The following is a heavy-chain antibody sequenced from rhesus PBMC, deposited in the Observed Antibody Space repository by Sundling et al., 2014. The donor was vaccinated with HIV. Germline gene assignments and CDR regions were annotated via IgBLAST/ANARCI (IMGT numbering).Heavy chain of an antibody. CDR1: GGSISSYY. D-gene: IGHD6-37*01. CDR2: IYGTGSTT. J-gene: IGHJ4*01. Sequence: QLQLQESGPGLVKPSEALSVTCAVSGGSISSYYWSWIRQGPGKALEWIGYIYGTGSTTNYNPSLKSRVALSVDTSKNEFSLKLSSVTAADTAVYYCARGGWHFDYWGQGVLVTVSS. V-gene: IGHV4-169*01. CDR3: ARGGWHFDY.